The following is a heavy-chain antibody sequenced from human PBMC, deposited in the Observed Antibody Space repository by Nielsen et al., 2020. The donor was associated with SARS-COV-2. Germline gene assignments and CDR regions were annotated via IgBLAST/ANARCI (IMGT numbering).Heavy chain of an antibody. Sequence: SVKVSCKPSGGTFSSYAISWVRQAPGLGLEWLGGIIPIFGTTKYAQKFQGRVTFTADESTSTAYMELSSLTSEDTAVYYCAKGSCTSPNCFDDYYYSYYMDVWGKGTTVTVSS. CDR3: AKGSCTSPNCFDDYYYSYYMDV. D-gene: IGHD2-2*01. CDR2: IIPIFGTT. J-gene: IGHJ6*03. CDR1: GGTFSSYA. V-gene: IGHV1-69*13.